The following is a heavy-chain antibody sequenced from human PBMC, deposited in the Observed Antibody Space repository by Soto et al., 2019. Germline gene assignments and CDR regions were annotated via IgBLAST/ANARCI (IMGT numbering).Heavy chain of an antibody. D-gene: IGHD5-18*01. Sequence: LETLSLTCTVSGGSIGSSSYYWGWIRQPPGKGLEWIGSIYYSGSTYYNPSLKSRVTISVDTSKNQFSLKLSSVTAADTAVYYCARTEDTAMVRLRAFEIWGQGTMVTVS. CDR3: ARTEDTAMVRLRAFEI. J-gene: IGHJ3*02. CDR2: IYYSGST. V-gene: IGHV4-39*01. CDR1: GGSIGSSSYY.